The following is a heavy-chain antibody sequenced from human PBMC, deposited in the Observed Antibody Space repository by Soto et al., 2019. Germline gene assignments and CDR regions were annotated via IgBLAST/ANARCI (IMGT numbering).Heavy chain of an antibody. CDR3: ARRVTTVVAFDY. Sequence: SETLSLTCTVSGGSISSGGYYWSWIRQHPGKGLEWIGYIYYSGSTYYNPSLKSRVTISVDTSKNQFSLKLSSVTAADTAVYYCARRVTTVVAFDYWGRGTLVTVSS. CDR2: IYYSGST. J-gene: IGHJ4*02. D-gene: IGHD4-17*01. CDR1: GGSISSGGYY. V-gene: IGHV4-31*03.